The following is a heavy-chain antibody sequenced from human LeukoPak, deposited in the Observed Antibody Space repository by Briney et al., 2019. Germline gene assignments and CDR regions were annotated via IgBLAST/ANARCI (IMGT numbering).Heavy chain of an antibody. J-gene: IGHJ6*03. V-gene: IGHV4-4*07. Sequence: SETLSLTCTVSGGCISSYYWIWIRQPAGKGLEWIGRIYTSASTNYNPSLKSQVTISVAKSKTQFSLKLSSVTAADTAVYYCARARAPDYYYYMDVWGKGTTVTVSS. CDR1: GGCISSYY. CDR3: ARARAPDYYYYMDV. CDR2: IYTSAST.